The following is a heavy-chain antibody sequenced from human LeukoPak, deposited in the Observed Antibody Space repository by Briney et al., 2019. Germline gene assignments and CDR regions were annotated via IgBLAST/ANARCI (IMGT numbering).Heavy chain of an antibody. CDR2: ITPNADRT. J-gene: IGHJ3*02. V-gene: IGHV3-23*01. CDR1: GFTFGSYG. CDR3: GKYLQPSGYPYALDM. D-gene: IGHD5-12*01. Sequence: GGSLRLSCAASGFTFGSYGMSWVRQAPGKGLEWVSFITPNADRTSYADSVEGRFTISRDNAKNTVYLQMNSLRAEDTGVYYCGKYLQPSGYPYALDMWGQGTMVTVSS.